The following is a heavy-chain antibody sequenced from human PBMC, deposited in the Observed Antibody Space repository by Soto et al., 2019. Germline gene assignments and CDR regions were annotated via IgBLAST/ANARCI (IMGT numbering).Heavy chain of an antibody. D-gene: IGHD3-3*01. CDR1: GFTFTDHY. J-gene: IGHJ4*02. CDR3: SRLEGG. CDR2: SRNKAKSYTT. Sequence: EEQLVESGGDLVQPGGSLTLSCVGSGFTFTDHYMEWVRQAPGKGLEWIARSRNKAKSYTTDYAASVKGRFTISRDLSKNSLYLQMNNLKIEATAVYYCSRLEGGWGQGTLVTVSS. V-gene: IGHV3-72*01.